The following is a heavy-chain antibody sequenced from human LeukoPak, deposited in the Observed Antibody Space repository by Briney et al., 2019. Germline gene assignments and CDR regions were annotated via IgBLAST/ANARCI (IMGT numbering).Heavy chain of an antibody. Sequence: ASVKVSCKASGYTFTGYYMHWVRQAPGQGLECMGWIIPNSGGTNYAQKFQGRVTMTRDTSISTAYMELSRLRSDDTAVYYCATLHSSGGNRLLDYWGQGTLGTMSS. CDR1: GYTFTGYY. D-gene: IGHD6-19*01. CDR3: ATLHSSGGNRLLDY. V-gene: IGHV1-2*02. J-gene: IGHJ4*01. CDR2: IIPNSGGT.